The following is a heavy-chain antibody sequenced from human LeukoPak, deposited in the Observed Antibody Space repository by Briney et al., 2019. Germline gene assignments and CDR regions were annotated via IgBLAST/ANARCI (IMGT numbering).Heavy chain of an antibody. CDR3: AQAAGYSYGPGPFDY. D-gene: IGHD5-18*01. J-gene: IGHJ4*02. CDR1: GFTFSSYA. V-gene: IGHV3-23*01. Sequence: GGSLRLSCAASGFTFSSYAMSWVRQAPGKGLEWVSAISGSGGSTYYADSVKGRFAISRDNSKNTLYLQMNSLRAEDTAVYYCAQAAGYSYGPGPFDYWGQGTLVTVSS. CDR2: ISGSGGST.